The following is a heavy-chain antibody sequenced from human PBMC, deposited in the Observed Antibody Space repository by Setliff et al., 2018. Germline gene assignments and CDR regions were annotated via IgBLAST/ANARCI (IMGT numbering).Heavy chain of an antibody. Sequence: ASVKVSCKTSGYTFTNYGITWVRQAPGQGLEWMGWINNYNTNTNYAQKLQGRVSMTTDTSTGTAYMELRSLRSDDTAVYYCSRLVRFCTTSTCQGASASEHWGQGTLVTVSS. V-gene: IGHV1-18*01. CDR1: GYTFTNYG. D-gene: IGHD2-8*01. J-gene: IGHJ4*02. CDR3: SRLVRFCTTSTCQGASASEH. CDR2: INNYNTNT.